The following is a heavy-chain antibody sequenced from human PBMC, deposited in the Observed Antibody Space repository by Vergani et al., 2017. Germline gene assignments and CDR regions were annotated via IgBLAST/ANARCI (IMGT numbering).Heavy chain of an antibody. Sequence: QVQLVESGGGVVQPGRSLRLSCAASGFTFSSYAMHWVRQAPGKGLEWVAVISYDGSNKYYADSVKGRFTISRDNSKNTLYLQMNSLRAEDTAVYYCARDAGYCSGGSCSDFDYWGQGTLVTVSS. J-gene: IGHJ4*02. CDR3: ARDAGYCSGGSCSDFDY. D-gene: IGHD2-15*01. CDR2: ISYDGSNK. CDR1: GFTFSSYA. V-gene: IGHV3-30-3*01.